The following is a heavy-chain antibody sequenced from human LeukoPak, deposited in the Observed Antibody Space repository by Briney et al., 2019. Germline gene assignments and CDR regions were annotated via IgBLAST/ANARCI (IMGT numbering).Heavy chain of an antibody. J-gene: IGHJ4*02. Sequence: DSVKVSCKASGYTFTNYGITWVRQAPGRGLEWMGWINAYNGYTNYAQKMQDRVTVTTDTSTSTAYMELRSLRSDDTAVYHCARGRDSGYDLGLYYWGQGTLVTVSS. CDR2: INAYNGYT. CDR3: ARGRDSGYDLGLYY. D-gene: IGHD5-12*01. V-gene: IGHV1-18*01. CDR1: GYTFTNYG.